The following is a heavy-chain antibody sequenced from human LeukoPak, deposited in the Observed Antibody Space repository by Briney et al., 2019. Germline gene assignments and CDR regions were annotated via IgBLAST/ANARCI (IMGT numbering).Heavy chain of an antibody. CDR1: GYTFTSYY. J-gene: IGHJ4*02. CDR2: INPSGGST. CDR3: ARASPLPVVPEY. Sequence: ASVKVSCKASGYTFTSYYMHWVRQAPGQGLEWMGIINPSGGSTSYAQKFQGRVTMTRNTSTSTVYMELSSLRSEDTAVYYCARASPLPVVPEYWGQGTLVTVSS. D-gene: IGHD2-15*01. V-gene: IGHV1-46*01.